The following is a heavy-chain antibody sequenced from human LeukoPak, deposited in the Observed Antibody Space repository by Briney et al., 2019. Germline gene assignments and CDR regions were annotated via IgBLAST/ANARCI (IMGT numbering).Heavy chain of an antibody. CDR1: GFTFSSYA. J-gene: IGHJ1*01. CDR2: ISYSGGST. CDR3: ARDPGYYDSSGYFGYFQH. Sequence: GGSLRLSCAASGFTFSSYAMSWVRQAPGKGLEWVSGISYSGGSTYYADSVKGRFTISRDNSKNTLYLQMNSLRAEDTAVYYCARDPGYYDSSGYFGYFQHWGQGTLVTVSS. V-gene: IGHV3-23*01. D-gene: IGHD3-22*01.